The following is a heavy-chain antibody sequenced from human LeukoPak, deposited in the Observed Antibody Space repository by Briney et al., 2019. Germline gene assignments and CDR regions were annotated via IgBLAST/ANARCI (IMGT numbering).Heavy chain of an antibody. V-gene: IGHV1-24*01. CDR3: ATADKWEPLDY. D-gene: IGHD1-26*01. Sequence: AASVKVSCKVSGASLSETSIHWVRQAPGQWLEWMGGFDPEDGESIFAQRFQGRFSMTEDTSTDTACMELRSLRPEDTAVYYCATADKWEPLDYWGQGTLVTVSS. J-gene: IGHJ4*02. CDR1: GASLSETS. CDR2: FDPEDGES.